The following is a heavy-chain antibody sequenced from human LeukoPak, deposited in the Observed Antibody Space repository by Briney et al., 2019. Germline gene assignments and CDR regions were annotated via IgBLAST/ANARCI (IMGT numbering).Heavy chain of an antibody. Sequence: ASVKVSCKASGGTFSSYAISWVRQAPGQGLEWMGRIIPIFGTANYAQKSQGRVTITTDESTSTAYMELSSLRSEDTAVYYCARGGMWEGPSYYYMDVWGKGTTVTVSS. D-gene: IGHD1-26*01. J-gene: IGHJ6*03. V-gene: IGHV1-69*05. CDR2: IIPIFGTA. CDR1: GGTFSSYA. CDR3: ARGGMWEGPSYYYMDV.